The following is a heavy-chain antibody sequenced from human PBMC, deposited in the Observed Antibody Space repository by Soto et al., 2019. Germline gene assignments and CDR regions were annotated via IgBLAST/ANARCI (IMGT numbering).Heavy chain of an antibody. Sequence: QVQLQESGPGLVKPSQTLSLTCTVSGGSISSGGYYWSWIRQHPGKGLEWIGYIYYSGSTYYNPSLKSRVTXSXAXSXXQFSLKLSSVTAADTAVYYCARTGERWILGYYFDYWGQGTLVTVSS. CDR3: ARTGERWILGYYFDY. V-gene: IGHV4-31*03. J-gene: IGHJ4*02. CDR1: GGSISSGGYY. D-gene: IGHD2-2*03. CDR2: IYYSGST.